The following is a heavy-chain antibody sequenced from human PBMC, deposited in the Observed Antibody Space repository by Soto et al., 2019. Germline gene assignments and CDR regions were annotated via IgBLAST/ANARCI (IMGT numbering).Heavy chain of an antibody. D-gene: IGHD3-22*01. J-gene: IGHJ5*02. CDR2: IYYSGST. V-gene: IGHV4-59*12. CDR3: ARVNPRRTRYYYDSSGYPPTDNWFDP. CDR1: GGSISSYY. Sequence: SETLSLTCTVSGGSISSYYWSWIRQPPGKGLEWIGYIYYSGSTYYNPSLKSRVTISVDTSKNQFSLKLSSVTAADTAVYYCARVNPRRTRYYYDSSGYPPTDNWFDPWGQGTLVTVSS.